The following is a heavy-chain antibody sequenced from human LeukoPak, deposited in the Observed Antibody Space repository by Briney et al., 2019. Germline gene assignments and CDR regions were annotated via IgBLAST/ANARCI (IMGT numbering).Heavy chain of an antibody. CDR1: GFTFSSYE. CDR3: ATESSGALDY. V-gene: IGHV3-21*01. J-gene: IGHJ4*02. CDR2: IDTSSYT. Sequence: GGSLRLSCAASGFTFSSYEMNWVRQAPGKGLQYVSSIDTSSYTYYAESVKGRFTISRDNAKNSLYLQMNSLRAEDTSVYYCATESSGALDYWGQGTLVTVSS. D-gene: IGHD1-26*01.